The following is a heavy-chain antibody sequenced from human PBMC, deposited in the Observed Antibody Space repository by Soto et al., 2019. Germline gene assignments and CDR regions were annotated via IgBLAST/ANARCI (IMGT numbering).Heavy chain of an antibody. V-gene: IGHV3-23*01. Sequence: EVQLLESGGGLVQPGGSLRLSCVASRFTFSSYAMGWVRQAPGKGLEWVSTISGSGGSTYYADSVKGRFTISRDNSKNTLYLQMNSLRAEDTAVYYCAKDCNGDYSNFDYWGQGTLVTVSS. J-gene: IGHJ4*02. D-gene: IGHD4-17*01. CDR1: RFTFSSYA. CDR2: ISGSGGST. CDR3: AKDCNGDYSNFDY.